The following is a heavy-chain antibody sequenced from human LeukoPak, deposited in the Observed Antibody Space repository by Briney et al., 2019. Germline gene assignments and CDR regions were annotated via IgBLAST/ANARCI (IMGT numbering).Heavy chain of an antibody. J-gene: IGHJ4*02. Sequence: GGSLRLSCVDSGFTFTNAWMSWVHQAPGKGLEWIGLIKSKTDGETTNYAEPVRGRFTISRDDSKSAVYLQMNSLKIEDTAVYYCTTDLGTYYHGSQRLIPIDYWGQGTLVTVSS. CDR1: GFTFTNAW. CDR3: TTDLGTYYHGSQRLIPIDY. V-gene: IGHV3-15*01. D-gene: IGHD3-10*01. CDR2: IKSKTDGETT.